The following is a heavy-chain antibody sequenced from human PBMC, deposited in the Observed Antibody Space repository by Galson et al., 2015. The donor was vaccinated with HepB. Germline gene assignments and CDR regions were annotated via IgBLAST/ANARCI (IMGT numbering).Heavy chain of an antibody. CDR2: IIPIFGAA. D-gene: IGHD7-27*01. CDR3: ARRAATGEGYWYFDL. J-gene: IGHJ2*01. CDR1: GGTFTSYA. Sequence: VKVSCKASGGTFTSYAFSWVRPAPGHGPEWMGGIIPIFGAANYAQKFQGRLTITADESTSTAYMELSSLRSEDTAVYYCARRAATGEGYWYFDLWGLGTLITVSS. V-gene: IGHV1-69*01.